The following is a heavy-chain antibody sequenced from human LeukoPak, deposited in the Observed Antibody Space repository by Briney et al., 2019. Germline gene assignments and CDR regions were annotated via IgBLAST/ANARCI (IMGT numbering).Heavy chain of an antibody. CDR2: VSVNGRTT. CDR1: GFTISSCA. CDR3: AKELHGSGNYAFDY. Sequence: SGGSLRLSCAASGFTISSCALSWVRQPPGKGLEWVSTVSVNGRTTYYADSVKGRFTISRDNSKNTLYLQMNSLRAEDTAVYFCAKELHGSGNYAFDYWGQGTLVTVSS. D-gene: IGHD3-10*01. V-gene: IGHV3-23*01. J-gene: IGHJ4*02.